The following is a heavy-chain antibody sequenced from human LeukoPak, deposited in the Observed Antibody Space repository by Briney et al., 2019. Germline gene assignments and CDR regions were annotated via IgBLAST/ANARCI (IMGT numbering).Heavy chain of an antibody. CDR2: IYYSGST. CDR3: ARSVGDDILTGDYYYYYMDV. Sequence: PSETLSLTCTVSGGSISSGDYYWSWIRQPPGKGLEWIGYIYYSGSTYYNPSLKSRVTISVDTSKNQFSLKLSSVTAADTAVYYCARSVGDDILTGDYYYYYMDVWGKGTTVTVSS. D-gene: IGHD3-9*01. CDR1: GGSISSGDYY. J-gene: IGHJ6*03. V-gene: IGHV4-30-4*08.